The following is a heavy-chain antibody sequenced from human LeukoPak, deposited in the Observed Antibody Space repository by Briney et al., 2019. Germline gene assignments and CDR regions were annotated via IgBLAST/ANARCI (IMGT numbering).Heavy chain of an antibody. CDR3: ATLYGARPLDY. CDR1: GYTSTAYY. V-gene: IGHV1-2*02. J-gene: IGHJ4*02. D-gene: IGHD4-17*01. CDR2: INPNSGGT. Sequence: GASVKVSCKASGYTSTAYYMDWVRQAPGQGLEWMGWINPNSGGTDYAQKFQGRVTMTRDTSISTAYMELSRLRSDDTAVYYCATLYGARPLDYWGQGTLVTVSS.